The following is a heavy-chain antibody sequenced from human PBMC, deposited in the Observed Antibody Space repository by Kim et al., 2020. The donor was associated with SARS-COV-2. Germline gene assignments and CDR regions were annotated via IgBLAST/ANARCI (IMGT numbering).Heavy chain of an antibody. CDR3: ARGAYCRGGICFPPGGY. Sequence: ASVKVSCKASGYSFTAYTIHWVCQAPGQRLEWMGWINAANGNTEFSQKFQGRVTSSRDTSATTVHMEVSSLRSEDTAVYYCARGAYCRGGICFPPGGYWGQGTLVIVSS. V-gene: IGHV1-3*01. CDR1: GYSFTAYT. D-gene: IGHD2-15*01. J-gene: IGHJ4*02. CDR2: INAANGNT.